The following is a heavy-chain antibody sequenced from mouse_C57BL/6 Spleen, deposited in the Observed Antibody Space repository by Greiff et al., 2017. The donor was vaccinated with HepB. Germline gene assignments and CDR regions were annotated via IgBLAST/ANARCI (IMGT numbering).Heavy chain of an antibody. D-gene: IGHD2-4*01. CDR2: ISDGGSYT. J-gene: IGHJ3*01. Sequence: DVKLVESGGGLVKPGGSLKLSCAASGFTFSSYAMSWVRQTPEKRLEWVATISDGGSYTYYPDNVKGRFTISRDNAKNNLYLQMSHLKSEDTAMYYCARDWGYYDYDVAWFAYWGQGTLVTVSA. V-gene: IGHV5-4*01. CDR3: ARDWGYYDYDVAWFAY. CDR1: GFTFSSYA.